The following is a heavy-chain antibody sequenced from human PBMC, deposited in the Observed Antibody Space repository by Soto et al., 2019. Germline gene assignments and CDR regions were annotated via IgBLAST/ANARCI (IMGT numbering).Heavy chain of an antibody. CDR2: IIPIFGTA. D-gene: IGHD2-2*01. Sequence: GASVKVSCKASGGTFSSYAISWVRQAPGQGLEWMGGIIPIFGTANYAQKFQGRVTITADKSTSTAYMELSSLRSEDTAVYYCARDXGYCSSTSCFIFSNFDYWGQGTLVTVSS. CDR1: GGTFSSYA. CDR3: ARDXGYCSSTSCFIFSNFDY. J-gene: IGHJ4*02. V-gene: IGHV1-69*06.